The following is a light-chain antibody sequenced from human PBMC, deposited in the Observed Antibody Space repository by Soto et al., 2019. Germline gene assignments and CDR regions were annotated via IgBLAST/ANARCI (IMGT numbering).Light chain of an antibody. CDR1: NSDVGGYKY. Sequence: QSALTQPRSVSGSPGQSVTISCTGTNSDVGGYKYVSWYQQYPVKAPKLMIYDVSKRPSGVPDRFSGSKSVNTASLTISGLQAEDEADYFCCSYAGSYSYVFGTGTKVTVL. CDR2: DVS. CDR3: CSYAGSYSYV. V-gene: IGLV2-11*01. J-gene: IGLJ1*01.